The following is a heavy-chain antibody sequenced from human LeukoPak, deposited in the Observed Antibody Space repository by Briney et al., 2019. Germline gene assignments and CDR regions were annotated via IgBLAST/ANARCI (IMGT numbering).Heavy chain of an antibody. CDR1: GGSFSGYY. Sequence: SSETLSLTCAVYGGSFSGYYWSWIRQPPGKGLEWIGEINHSGSTNYNPSLKSRVTISVDTSKNQFSLKLSSVTAADTAVYYCARVLGRPRIAAARGRPLGFDYWGQGTLVTVSS. D-gene: IGHD6-13*01. CDR2: INHSGST. V-gene: IGHV4-34*01. CDR3: ARVLGRPRIAAARGRPLGFDY. J-gene: IGHJ4*02.